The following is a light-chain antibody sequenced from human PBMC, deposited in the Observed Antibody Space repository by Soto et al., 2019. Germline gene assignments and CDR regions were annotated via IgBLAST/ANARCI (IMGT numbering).Light chain of an antibody. CDR2: EVN. J-gene: IGLJ1*01. CDR3: CSYAASNTFV. Sequence: QSVLTQPASVSGSPGQSITISCTGTSSNVGSYKLVSWYQQHPGKAPKLMIFEVNRRPSGVSNRFSGSKSGNTASLTISGLKVEDEADYYCCSYAASNTFVFGTGTKVTVL. CDR1: SSNVGSYKL. V-gene: IGLV2-23*02.